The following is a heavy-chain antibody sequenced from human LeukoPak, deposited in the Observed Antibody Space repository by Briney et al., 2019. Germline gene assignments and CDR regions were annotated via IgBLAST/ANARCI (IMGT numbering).Heavy chain of an antibody. V-gene: IGHV3-9*01. Sequence: GRSLRLSCAASGFTFDDYAMHWVRQAPGKGLEWVSGISWNSGSIGYADSVKGRFTISRDNAKNSLYLQMNSLRAEDTALYYCAKGQHYYYYYMDVWGKGTTVTVSS. CDR3: AKGQHYYYYYMDV. CDR1: GFTFDDYA. CDR2: ISWNSGSI. J-gene: IGHJ6*03. D-gene: IGHD5-18*01.